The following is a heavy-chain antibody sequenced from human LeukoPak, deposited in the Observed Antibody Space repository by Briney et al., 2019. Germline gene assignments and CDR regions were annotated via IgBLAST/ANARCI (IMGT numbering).Heavy chain of an antibody. D-gene: IGHD3-10*01. CDR3: ARFPIYGSGSPTYYFDY. CDR1: GYSFTNYA. J-gene: IGHJ4*02. Sequence: ASVKVSCKASGYSFTNYAMHWVRHAPGQRLEWMGWINAGNGDTKYSQNFQGRVTITRDTSASTAYMELSSLRSEDTAVYYCARFPIYGSGSPTYYFDYWGQGTLVTVSS. CDR2: INAGNGDT. V-gene: IGHV1-3*01.